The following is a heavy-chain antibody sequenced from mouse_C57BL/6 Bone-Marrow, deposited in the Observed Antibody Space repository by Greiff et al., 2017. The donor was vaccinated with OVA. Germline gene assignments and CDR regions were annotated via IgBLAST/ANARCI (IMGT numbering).Heavy chain of an antibody. Sequence: QVQLQQSGAELVKPGASVKLSCKASGYTFTSYWMQWVKQRPGQGLEWIGEIDPSDSYTNYNQKFKGKATLTVDTSSSTAYMQLSSLTSEDSAFYYCARIYDGYYTFAYWGQGTLVTVSA. CDR1: GYTFTSYW. V-gene: IGHV1-50*01. D-gene: IGHD2-3*01. CDR3: ARIYDGYYTFAY. CDR2: IDPSDSYT. J-gene: IGHJ3*01.